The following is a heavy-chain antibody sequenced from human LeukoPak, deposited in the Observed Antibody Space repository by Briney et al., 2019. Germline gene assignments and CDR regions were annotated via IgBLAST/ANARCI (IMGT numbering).Heavy chain of an antibody. CDR2: FDPEDGET. CDR1: GYTLTELS. D-gene: IGHD5-12*01. CDR3: ATVQWLRSRVEKYYFDY. Sequence: GASVTVSCKVSGYTLTELSMHWVRQAPGKGLEWMGGFDPEDGETIYAQKFQGRVTMTEDTSTDTAYMELSSLRSEDTAVYYCATVQWLRSRVEKYYFDYWGQGTLVTVSS. V-gene: IGHV1-24*01. J-gene: IGHJ4*02.